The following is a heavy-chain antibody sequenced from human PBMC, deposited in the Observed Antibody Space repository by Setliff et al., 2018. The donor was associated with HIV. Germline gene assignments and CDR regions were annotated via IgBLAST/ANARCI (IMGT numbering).Heavy chain of an antibody. Sequence: PSETLSLTCAVYGESFSDDYWSWIRQPPGWGLEWIGEINHSGTTNYNPSLMGRLNISVDTSKRQFSLDLNSVTAADTAVYFCARPRVGDDAFNIWSQGTLVTVSS. J-gene: IGHJ3*02. V-gene: IGHV4-34*01. CDR1: GESFSDDY. CDR2: INHSGTT. CDR3: ARPRVGDDAFNI.